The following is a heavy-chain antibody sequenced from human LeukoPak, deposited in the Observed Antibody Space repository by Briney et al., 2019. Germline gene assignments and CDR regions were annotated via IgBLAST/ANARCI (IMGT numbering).Heavy chain of an antibody. V-gene: IGHV4-4*07. CDR2: IYTSGST. Sequence: SETLSLTCTVSGGSISSYYWSWIRQPAGKGLEWIGRIYTSGSTNYNPSLKSRVTMSVDTSKNQYSLKLSSVTAADTAVYYCAVHTSEKEGGMDVWGQGTTVTVSS. J-gene: IGHJ6*02. D-gene: IGHD2-21*01. CDR1: GGSISSYY. CDR3: AVHTSEKEGGMDV.